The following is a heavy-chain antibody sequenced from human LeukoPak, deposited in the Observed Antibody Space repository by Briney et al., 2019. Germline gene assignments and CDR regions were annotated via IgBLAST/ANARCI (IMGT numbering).Heavy chain of an antibody. Sequence: SESLSLTCTVSGGSLSGYYWSCIRHPPGKALEYIGYIYYSGSTNNNPSLKSRVTISVDTSRNQFSLKLSSVTAADTAVYNGARGCSAGTPRNWFDPWGQGTLVTVSS. J-gene: IGHJ5*02. D-gene: IGHD6-13*01. CDR3: ARGCSAGTPRNWFDP. CDR1: GGSLSGYY. CDR2: IYYSGST. V-gene: IGHV4-59*01.